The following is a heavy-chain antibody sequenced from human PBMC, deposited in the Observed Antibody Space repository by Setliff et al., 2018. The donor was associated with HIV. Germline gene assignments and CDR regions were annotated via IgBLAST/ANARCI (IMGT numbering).Heavy chain of an antibody. CDR3: ARPPSGSGSYSAFDI. J-gene: IGHJ3*02. CDR1: GYSFPSYL. V-gene: IGHV5-51*01. Sequence: GESLKISCKGSGYSFPSYLIGWVRQMPGKGLEWMGILYPGDSDTKYSPSFQGQVTISADKFISTAYLQGSSLKASDTAMYYCARPPSGSGSYSAFDIWGQGTMVTVSS. D-gene: IGHD3-10*01. CDR2: LYPGDSDT.